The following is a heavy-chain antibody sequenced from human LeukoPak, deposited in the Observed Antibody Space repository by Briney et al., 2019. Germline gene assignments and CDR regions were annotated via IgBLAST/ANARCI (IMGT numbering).Heavy chain of an antibody. J-gene: IGHJ4*02. V-gene: IGHV3-53*01. D-gene: IGHD5-24*01. CDR1: GFSVTNNY. CDR3: ARGDGYNFFDY. CDR2: FYVGGAT. Sequence: QPGGSLRLSCAVSGFSVTNNYMSWVRQAPGKGLERVSVFYVGGATYYADSVKGRFTISRDNSENTLYLQMKSLRAEDTAVYYCARGDGYNFFDYWGQGTLVTVSS.